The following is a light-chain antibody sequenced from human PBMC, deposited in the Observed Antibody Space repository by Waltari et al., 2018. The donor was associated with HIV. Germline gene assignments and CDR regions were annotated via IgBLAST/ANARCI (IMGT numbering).Light chain of an antibody. Sequence: QLVLTQSPSASLGASVKLTCTLSSGHSPYAIAWHQQQPEKGPRYLMKLNSDGSHSKGDGIPDRFSGSSSGAERYLTISSLQSEDEADYYCQTWGTGILVFGGGTKLTVL. V-gene: IGLV4-69*01. CDR3: QTWGTGILV. CDR2: LNSDGSH. J-gene: IGLJ3*02. CDR1: SGHSPYA.